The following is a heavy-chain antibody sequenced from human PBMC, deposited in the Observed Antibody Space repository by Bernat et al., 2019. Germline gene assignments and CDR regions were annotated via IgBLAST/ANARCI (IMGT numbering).Heavy chain of an antibody. CDR3: VRSVSGAAGFFDY. CDR2: INGDGTIT. CDR1: GFTFSGDW. V-gene: IGHV3-74*01. D-gene: IGHD5/OR15-5a*01. J-gene: IGHJ4*02. Sequence: EVKLVESGGGLIQPGGSLRLSCAASGFTFSGDWMHWVRQVPGKGLVWVSRINGDGTITDYADSVKGRFTIYRDNAKNTLYLQMNSLRVEDTAVYYCVRSVSGAAGFFDYWGPGSLVTVSS.